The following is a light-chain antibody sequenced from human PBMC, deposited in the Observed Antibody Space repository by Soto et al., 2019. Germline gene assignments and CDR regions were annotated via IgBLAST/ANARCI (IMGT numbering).Light chain of an antibody. J-gene: IGLJ2*01. Sequence: QSVLTQPPSASGSPGQSVTISRTGTDSNYVSWYQQHPGKAPKLLIYEVIKRPSGVPDRFSGSKSGNTASLTVSGLQAEDEADYHCTSYAGNNNLVFGGGTKLTVL. CDR2: EVI. CDR3: TSYAGNNNLV. CDR1: DSNY. V-gene: IGLV2-8*01.